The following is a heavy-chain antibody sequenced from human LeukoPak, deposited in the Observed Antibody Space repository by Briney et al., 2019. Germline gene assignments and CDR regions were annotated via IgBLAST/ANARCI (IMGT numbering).Heavy chain of an antibody. CDR3: ATLGYCSSTSCPPPHFDY. V-gene: IGHV1-69*04. CDR1: GGTFSSYA. D-gene: IGHD2-2*01. Sequence: GASVKVSCKASGGTFSSYAISWVRQAPGQALEWMGRIIPILGIANYAQKFQGRVTITADKSTSTAYMELSSLRSEDTAVYYCATLGYCSSTSCPPPHFDYWGQGTLVTVSS. CDR2: IIPILGIA. J-gene: IGHJ4*02.